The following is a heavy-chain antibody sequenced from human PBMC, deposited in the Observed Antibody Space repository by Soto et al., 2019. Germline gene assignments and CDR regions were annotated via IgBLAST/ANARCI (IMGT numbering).Heavy chain of an antibody. V-gene: IGHV3-23*01. D-gene: IGHD6-19*01. J-gene: IGHJ4*02. CDR2: ISGSGGST. CDR1: GFTFSSYA. Sequence: EVQVLESGGGLVQPGGSLRLSCAASGFTFSSYAMNWVRQAPGKGLEWVSVISGSGGSTYYADSVKGRFTISRDNSKNTLYLPMNSLRAEDTAVYYSARRSSGWYFDYWGQGTLVTGSS. CDR3: ARRSSGWYFDY.